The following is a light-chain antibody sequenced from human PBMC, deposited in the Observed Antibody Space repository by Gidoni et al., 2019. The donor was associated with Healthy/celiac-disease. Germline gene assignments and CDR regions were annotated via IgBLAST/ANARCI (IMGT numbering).Light chain of an antibody. CDR1: QSVSSSY. CDR3: QQYGSSPLT. CDR2: GAS. Sequence: EIVLTQSPGTLSLSPGERATLSCRASQSVSSSYLAWYQQKPGQAPRLLIYGASSRATGIPDRFSGSGSGTDVTLTISRLEPEDCAVYYCQQYGSSPLTFGGXTKVEIK. J-gene: IGKJ4*01. V-gene: IGKV3-20*01.